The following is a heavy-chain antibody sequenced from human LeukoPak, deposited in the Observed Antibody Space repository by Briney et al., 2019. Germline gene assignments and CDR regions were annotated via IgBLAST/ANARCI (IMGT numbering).Heavy chain of an antibody. CDR1: GFSLSNYW. J-gene: IGHJ4*02. D-gene: IGHD3-10*01. CDR3: ARVGLWGSGRYYPDC. CDR2: IGQDGTEK. Sequence: PGGSLRLSCAASGFSLSNYWMTWVRQAPGKRLEWVANIGQDGTEKYYVDSVKGRFTISRDNAKNSQHLQMNSLRVEGTAVYYCARVGLWGSGRYYPDCWGQGTLVTVSS. V-gene: IGHV3-7*01.